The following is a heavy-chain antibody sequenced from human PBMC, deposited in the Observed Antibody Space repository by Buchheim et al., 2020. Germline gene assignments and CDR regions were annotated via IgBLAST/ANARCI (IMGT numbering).Heavy chain of an antibody. V-gene: IGHV3-33*01. D-gene: IGHD6-19*01. CDR1: GFTFSTHA. Sequence: QVQLVESGGGAVQPGRSLRLSCAASGFTFSTHAMHWVRQAPGKGLEWVTMIWHDGSSTHYAESVRGRFTISRDNSRETVYLQMNSLRVEDTAVYYCTRDPPYSGWSFDYWGQGTL. J-gene: IGHJ4*02. CDR2: IWHDGSST. CDR3: TRDPPYSGWSFDY.